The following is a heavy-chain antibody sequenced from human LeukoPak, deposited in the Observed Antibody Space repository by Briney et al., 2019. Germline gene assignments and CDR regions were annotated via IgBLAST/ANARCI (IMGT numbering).Heavy chain of an antibody. V-gene: IGHV4-39*02. Sequence: SETLSLTCTVSGGSISSSSYYWGWIRQPPGKGLEWIGSIYYSGSTYYNPSLKSRVTISVDTSKNQFSLKLSSVTAADTAVYYCAGDSSGYIIFDYWGQGTLFTVSS. CDR2: IYYSGST. CDR1: GGSISSSSYY. J-gene: IGHJ4*02. D-gene: IGHD3-22*01. CDR3: AGDSSGYIIFDY.